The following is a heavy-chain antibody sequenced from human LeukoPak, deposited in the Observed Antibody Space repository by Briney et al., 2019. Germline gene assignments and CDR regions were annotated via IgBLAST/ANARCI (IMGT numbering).Heavy chain of an antibody. D-gene: IGHD3-22*01. CDR2: ISPNSDYI. V-gene: IGHV3-21*01. CDR1: GFTFSTFT. CDR3: ARDPIYSDNSGYWNDY. J-gene: IGHJ4*02. Sequence: GGSLRLSCAASGFTFSTFTMNWVRQAPGKGLELVSSISPNSDYIYYAASVKGRFTISRDNAKNSLYLQKNSLRAEDTAMYYCARDPIYSDNSGYWNDYWGQGTLVTDSS.